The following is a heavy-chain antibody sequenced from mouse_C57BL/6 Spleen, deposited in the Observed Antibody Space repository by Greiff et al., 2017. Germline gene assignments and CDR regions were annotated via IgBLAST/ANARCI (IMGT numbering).Heavy chain of an antibody. CDR3: ARVEIYYDYDRYAMDY. CDR2: INYDGSST. CDR1: GFTFSDYY. D-gene: IGHD2-4*01. Sequence: EVKLVESEGGLVQPGSSMKLSCTASGFTFSDYYMAWVRQVPEKGLEWVANINYDGSSTYYLDSLKSRFIISRDNAKNILYLQMSSLKSEDTATYYWARVEIYYDYDRYAMDYWGQGTSVTVSS. J-gene: IGHJ4*01. V-gene: IGHV5-16*01.